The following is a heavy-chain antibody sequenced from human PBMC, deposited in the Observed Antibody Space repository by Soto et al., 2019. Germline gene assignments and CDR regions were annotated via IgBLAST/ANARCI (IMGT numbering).Heavy chain of an antibody. Sequence: PGGPLRLSGAASVLTFRSYRMNWVRQAPGKGLEWVSVTHRVGRTYYADSVKGRFTISRDNSKNTLSLQMNSMRAEDTAVYYCARGNSQLLWFGELFSTPRYDGMDVWGQGTTVTVSS. J-gene: IGHJ6*02. CDR1: VLTFRSYR. D-gene: IGHD3-10*01. CDR3: ARGNSQLLWFGELFSTPRYDGMDV. CDR2: THRVGRT. V-gene: IGHV3-53*01.